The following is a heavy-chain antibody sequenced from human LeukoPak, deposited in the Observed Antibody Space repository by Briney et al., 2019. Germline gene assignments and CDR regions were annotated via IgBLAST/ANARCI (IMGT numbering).Heavy chain of an antibody. CDR1: GYSISSDYY. CDR2: IYHSGST. D-gene: IGHD2-2*01. Sequence: SETLSLTCAVSGYSISSDYYWGWIRQPPGKGLEWIGNIYHSGSTYYNPSLKSRVIISVDTSKNQFSLKLGSVTAADTAVYYCARDSRVYCSSPSCSIDYWGQGTLVTVSS. J-gene: IGHJ4*02. CDR3: ARDSRVYCSSPSCSIDY. V-gene: IGHV4-38-2*02.